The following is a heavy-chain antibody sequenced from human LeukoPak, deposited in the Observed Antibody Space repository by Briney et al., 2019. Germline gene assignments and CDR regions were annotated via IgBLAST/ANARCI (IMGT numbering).Heavy chain of an antibody. CDR1: AYTSISYG. Sequence: ASVKIFCYDSAYTSISYGMSWVRRAPGQGREWMGWISAYNGNTNYAHKLQGRVTITTDTSTSTAYMERRSLGSDDTAVYYCARLSQQWLVLFDYWGQGTLGTVSS. D-gene: IGHD6-19*01. CDR3: ARLSQQWLVLFDY. J-gene: IGHJ4*02. V-gene: IGHV1-18*01. CDR2: ISAYNGNT.